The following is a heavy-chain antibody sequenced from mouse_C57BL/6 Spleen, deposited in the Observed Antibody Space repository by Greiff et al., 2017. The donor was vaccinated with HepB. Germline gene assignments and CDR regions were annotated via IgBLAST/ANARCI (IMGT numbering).Heavy chain of an antibody. CDR1: GYTFTDYE. J-gene: IGHJ2*01. CDR2: IDPETGGT. CDR3: TRSGYDYDGGYYFDY. Sequence: QVQLKQSGAELVRPGASVTLSCKASGYTFTDYEMHWVKQTPVHGLEWIGAIDPETGGTAYNQKFKGKAILTADKSSSTAYMELRSLTSEDSAVYYCTRSGYDYDGGYYFDYWGQGTTLTVSS. D-gene: IGHD2-4*01. V-gene: IGHV1-15*01.